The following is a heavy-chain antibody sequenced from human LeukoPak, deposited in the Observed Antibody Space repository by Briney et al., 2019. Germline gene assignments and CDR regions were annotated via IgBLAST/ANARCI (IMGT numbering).Heavy chain of an antibody. D-gene: IGHD3-9*01. V-gene: IGHV3-15*01. CDR2: IKSKNDGGKT. CDR1: GFSLSTYS. Sequence: PGGSLRLSCAASGFSLSTYSMNWVRQAPGKGLEWVGRIKSKNDGGKTDYAAPVKRRFTISRYDSKTPLYLQMNSLKTEDTAVYYCTTGYDILTAYYYGIDVWGQGTTVTVSS. J-gene: IGHJ6*02. CDR3: TTGYDILTAYYYGIDV.